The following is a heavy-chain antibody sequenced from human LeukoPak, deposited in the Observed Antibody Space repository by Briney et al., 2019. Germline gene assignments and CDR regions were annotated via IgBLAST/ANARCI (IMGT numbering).Heavy chain of an antibody. CDR2: IYYSGST. J-gene: IGHJ4*02. V-gene: IGHV4-39*07. CDR3: ARAENYFDY. Sequence: SETLSLTCTVSGGSISSSSYYWGWIRQPPVKGLEWIGSIYYSGSTYYNPSLKSRVTISVDTSKNQFSLKLSSVTAADTAVYYCARAENYFDYWGQGTLVTVSS. CDR1: GGSISSSSYY.